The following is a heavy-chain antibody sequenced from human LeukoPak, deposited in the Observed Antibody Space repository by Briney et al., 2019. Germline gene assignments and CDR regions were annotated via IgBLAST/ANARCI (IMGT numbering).Heavy chain of an antibody. CDR2: INHNSRGT. Sequence: ASVKVSFKASGYTFTMDGISWGRQAPGEGGGWMGWINHNSRGTTYAQKFQGRVTMTRDTYISTAYMELSRLRSDDPAVYYCARDLYYYDSSGYQHPSYFASWGQGTLVTVS. D-gene: IGHD3-22*01. J-gene: IGHJ4*02. CDR3: ARDLYYYDSSGYQHPSYFAS. CDR1: GYTFTMDG. V-gene: IGHV1-2*02.